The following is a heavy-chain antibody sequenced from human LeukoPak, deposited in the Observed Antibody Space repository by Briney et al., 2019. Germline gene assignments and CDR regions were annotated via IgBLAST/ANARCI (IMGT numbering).Heavy chain of an antibody. V-gene: IGHV4-34*01. CDR3: ARGEYGGNVFDY. Sequence: SETLSLTCAVYGGSFSGYYWSWIRQPPGKGLEWIGEINYSGSTNYNPSLKSRVTISVDTSKNQFSLKLSSATAADTAVYYCARGEYGGNVFDYWGRGIVVTVSS. CDR1: GGSFSGYY. CDR2: INYSGST. D-gene: IGHD4-23*01. J-gene: IGHJ4*02.